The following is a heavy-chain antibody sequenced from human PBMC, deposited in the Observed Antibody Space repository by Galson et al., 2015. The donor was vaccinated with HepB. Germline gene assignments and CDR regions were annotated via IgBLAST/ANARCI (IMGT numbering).Heavy chain of an antibody. CDR2: ISYDGSNK. D-gene: IGHD3-10*01. CDR3: TTDPHYYGSGSYHPSDAFDI. CDR1: GFTFSSYA. Sequence: SLRLSCAASGFTFSSYAMHWVRQAPGKGLEWVAVISYDGSNKYYADSVKGRFTISRDDSKNTLYLQMNSLKTEDTAVYYCTTDPHYYGSGSYHPSDAFDIWGQGTMVTVSS. J-gene: IGHJ3*02. V-gene: IGHV3-30*04.